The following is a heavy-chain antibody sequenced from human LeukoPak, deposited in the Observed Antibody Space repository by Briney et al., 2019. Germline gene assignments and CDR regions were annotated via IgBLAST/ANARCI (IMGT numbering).Heavy chain of an antibody. V-gene: IGHV4-34*01. CDR2: IYYSRST. Sequence: SETLSLTCAVYGGSFSGYYWSWLRQPPGKGVEWIGSIYYSRSTYYNPSLKSRVTISVDTSKDQFSLKLSSVTAADTAVYYCASGAYYFDYWGQGTLVTVSS. CDR1: GGSFSGYY. J-gene: IGHJ4*02. CDR3: ASGAYYFDY.